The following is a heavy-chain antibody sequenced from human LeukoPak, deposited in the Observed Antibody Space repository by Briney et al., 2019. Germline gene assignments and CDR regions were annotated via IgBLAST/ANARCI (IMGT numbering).Heavy chain of an antibody. D-gene: IGHD1-14*01. CDR1: GGSISSYH. Sequence: PSETLSLTCTVSGGSISSYHWSWIRQPAGKGLEWIGHIYTPGSTKYNPSLKSRVTMSVDTSKNQFSLKLSSVTAADTAVYYCARDIRPEGFDYWGQGTLVTVSS. V-gene: IGHV4-4*07. J-gene: IGHJ4*02. CDR2: IYTPGST. CDR3: ARDIRPEGFDY.